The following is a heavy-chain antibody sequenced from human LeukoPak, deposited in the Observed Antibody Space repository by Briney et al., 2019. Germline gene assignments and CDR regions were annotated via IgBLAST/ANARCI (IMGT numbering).Heavy chain of an antibody. D-gene: IGHD5-12*01. CDR1: GFTFSSYA. J-gene: IGHJ4*02. V-gene: IGHV3-23*01. CDR3: AKEGKRWLQLLKYFDY. CDR2: ISGSGGST. Sequence: GGSLRLSCAASGFTFSSYAMSWVRQAPGKGLEWVSAISGSGGSTYYADSVKGRFTISRDNSKNTLYLQMNSLRAEDTAVYYCAKEGKRWLQLLKYFDYWGQGTLVTVSS.